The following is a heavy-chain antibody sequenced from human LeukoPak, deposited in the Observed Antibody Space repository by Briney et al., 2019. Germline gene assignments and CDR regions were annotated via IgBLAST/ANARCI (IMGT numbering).Heavy chain of an antibody. V-gene: IGHV3-21*01. J-gene: IGHJ4*02. CDR3: ARGTVSRVHVDYFDY. Sequence: GGSLRLSCAASGFTFSSYSMNWVRQAPGKGLEWVSSISSSSSYIYYADSVRGRFTISRDNAKNSLYLQMNSLRAEDTAVYYCARGTVSRVHVDYFDYWGQGTLVTVSS. D-gene: IGHD4-11*01. CDR2: ISSSSSYI. CDR1: GFTFSSYS.